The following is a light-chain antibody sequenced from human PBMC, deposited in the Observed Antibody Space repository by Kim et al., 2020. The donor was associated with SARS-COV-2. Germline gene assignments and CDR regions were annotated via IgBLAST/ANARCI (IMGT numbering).Light chain of an antibody. Sequence: ASLSVSPGERATLSCRASQSVSSHLAWYQQKPGQPPRLLIYGASTRATGIPARFSGSGSGTEFTLTISSLQSEDFAVYYCQHPGTFGQGTKVDIK. V-gene: IGKV3-15*01. CDR2: GAS. CDR3: QHPGT. J-gene: IGKJ1*01. CDR1: QSVSSH.